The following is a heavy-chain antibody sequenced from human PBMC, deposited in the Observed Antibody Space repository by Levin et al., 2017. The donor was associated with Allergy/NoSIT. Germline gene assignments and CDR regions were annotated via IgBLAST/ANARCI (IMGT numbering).Heavy chain of an antibody. Sequence: SETLSLTCTVSGGSISSGGYYWSWIRQHPGKGLEWIGYIYYSGSTYYNPSLKSRVTISVDTSKNQFSLKLSSVTAADTAVYYCARESGLLWFGELLSPSAFDIWGQGTMVTVSS. D-gene: IGHD3-10*01. CDR1: GGSISSGGYY. CDR2: IYYSGST. J-gene: IGHJ3*02. CDR3: ARESGLLWFGELLSPSAFDI. V-gene: IGHV4-31*03.